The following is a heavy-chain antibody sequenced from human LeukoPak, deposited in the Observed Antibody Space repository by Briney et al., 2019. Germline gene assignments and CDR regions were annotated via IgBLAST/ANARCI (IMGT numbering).Heavy chain of an antibody. D-gene: IGHD3-16*02. V-gene: IGHV1-8*01. CDR2: MNPKSGNT. J-gene: IGHJ4*02. CDR3: ARDREGLRLGELSLYLDY. Sequence: GASVTVSCKASGYTFTSHDINWVRQATGQGLEWMGWMNPKSGNTGYAQKFLGRVTMTRDTSINTAYLDLYSLRSEDTAVYYCARDREGLRLGELSLYLDYWGQGTLVTVSS. CDR1: GYTFTSHD.